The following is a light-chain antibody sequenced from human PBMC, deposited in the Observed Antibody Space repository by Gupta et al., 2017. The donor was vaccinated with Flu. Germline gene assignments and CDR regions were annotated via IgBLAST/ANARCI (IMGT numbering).Light chain of an antibody. Sequence: VTISSTGTSSDVGGYNYVSWYQQYPGRAPRLMIYEVTKRPSGVPDRFSGSKSGNTASPTVTGLQADDEADDYCSSSAGSDNYWVFGGGTKLTVL. CDR3: SSSAGSDNYWV. CDR2: EVT. CDR1: SSDVGGYNY. V-gene: IGLV2-8*01. J-gene: IGLJ3*02.